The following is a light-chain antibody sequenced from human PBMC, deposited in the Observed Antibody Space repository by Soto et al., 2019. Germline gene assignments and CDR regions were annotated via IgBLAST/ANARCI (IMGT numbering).Light chain of an antibody. Sequence: QSALTQPPSASGSPGQSVTISCTGASSDIGSYNYVSWFQQHPGKAPKLMIYEVTKRPSGVPDRFTGSKSGNTASLTVSGLQDEDAADYYCSSYAGSNNFVFGTGTKLTVL. CDR3: SSYAGSNNFV. CDR2: EVT. J-gene: IGLJ1*01. CDR1: SSDIGSYNY. V-gene: IGLV2-8*01.